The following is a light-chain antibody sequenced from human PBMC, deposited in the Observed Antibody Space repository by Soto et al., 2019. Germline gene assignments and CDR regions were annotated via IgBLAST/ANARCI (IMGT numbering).Light chain of an antibody. CDR3: CSFAGSYTFV. Sequence: HSVLTQPASGSGSPGQAITISCTGTSSDVGAYNYVSWYQQHPGKAPKLMIYDVSKRPSGVPDRFSGSKSGNTASLTISGLQAEDEADFYCCSFAGSYTFVFGTGTKVTVL. V-gene: IGLV2-11*01. CDR2: DVS. J-gene: IGLJ1*01. CDR1: SSDVGAYNY.